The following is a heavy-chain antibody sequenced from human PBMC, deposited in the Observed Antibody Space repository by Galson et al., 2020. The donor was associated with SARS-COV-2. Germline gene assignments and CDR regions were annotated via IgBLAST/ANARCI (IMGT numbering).Heavy chain of an antibody. J-gene: IGHJ6*02. CDR1: GGSISYYY. Sequence: ASETLSPTCSVSGGSISYYYWSWIRQTPEKGLEWIGYIYYSGTTKYNPALESRVAITFDTSKTQFSLRLSTVTAADTAVYYCSRGNAATYYGHYYGMDVWGQGTTVTVS. D-gene: IGHD3-10*01. CDR2: IYYSGTT. CDR3: SRGNAATYYGHYYGMDV. V-gene: IGHV4-59*01.